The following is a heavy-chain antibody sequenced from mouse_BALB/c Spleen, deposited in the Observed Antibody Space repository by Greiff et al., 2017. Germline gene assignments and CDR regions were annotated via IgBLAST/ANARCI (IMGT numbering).Heavy chain of an antibody. Sequence: QVHVKQSGAELARPGASVKLSCKASGYTFTSYWMQWVKQRPGQGLEWIGAIYPGDGDTRYTQKFKGKATLTADKSSSTAYMQLSSLASEDSAVYYCAALPHYYAMDYWGQGTSVTVSS. J-gene: IGHJ4*01. V-gene: IGHV1-87*01. CDR2: IYPGDGDT. CDR3: AALPHYYAMDY. CDR1: GYTFTSYW.